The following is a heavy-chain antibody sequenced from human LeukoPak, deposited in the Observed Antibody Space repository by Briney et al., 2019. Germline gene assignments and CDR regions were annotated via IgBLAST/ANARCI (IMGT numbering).Heavy chain of an antibody. CDR2: IWYDGSNK. CDR3: AKDHKLLPDY. CDR1: GFTFSSYG. Sequence: SGRSLRLSCAASGFTFSSYGMHWVRQAPGKGLEWVAVIWYDGSNKYYADSVKGRFTISRDNSKNTLYLQMNSLRAEDTAVYYCAKDHKLLPDYWGQGTLVTVSS. D-gene: IGHD1-26*01. V-gene: IGHV3-33*06. J-gene: IGHJ4*02.